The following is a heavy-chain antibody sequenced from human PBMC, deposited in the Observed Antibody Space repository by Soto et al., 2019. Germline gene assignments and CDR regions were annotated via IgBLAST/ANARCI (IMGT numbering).Heavy chain of an antibody. CDR1: GGSISSGGDS. V-gene: IGHV4-30-2*01. J-gene: IGHJ4*02. CDR2: SYHSGRT. D-gene: IGHD2-21*02. Sequence: QLQLQESDSGLVKPSQTLSLTCAVSGGSISSGGDSWSWIRQPPGKALEWIGNSYHSGRTYYNPSLKSRVAISVDRSKNQFSLKLSSVTAADTAVYYCASGVVAVTGSYYFDYWGQGTLVTVSS. CDR3: ASGVVAVTGSYYFDY.